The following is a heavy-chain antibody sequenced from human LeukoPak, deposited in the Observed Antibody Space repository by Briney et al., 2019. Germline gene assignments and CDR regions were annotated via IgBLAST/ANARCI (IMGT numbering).Heavy chain of an antibody. V-gene: IGHV3-30*02. CDR3: AKDPTRGSGWYPKTKFFQY. D-gene: IGHD6-19*01. CDR2: IRYDGSNK. CDR1: GFTFSSYG. Sequence: GGSLRLSCAAPGFTFSSYGMHWVRQAPGKGLEWVAFIRYDGSNKYYADSVKGRFTASRDNSKNTLYLQMNSLRAEDTAVYYCAKDPTRGSGWYPKTKFFQYWGQGTLVTVSS. J-gene: IGHJ1*01.